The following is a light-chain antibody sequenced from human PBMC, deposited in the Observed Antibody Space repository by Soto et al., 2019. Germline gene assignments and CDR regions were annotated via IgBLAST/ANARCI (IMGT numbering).Light chain of an antibody. CDR1: SPNIGRNT. J-gene: IGLJ1*01. Sequence: LTQPHSASGTPGQRVTISCSGSSPNIGRNTVSWYQHLPRTAPKLLIYSNNQRPSGVPDRFSGSKSGTSASLAINGLQSEDEADYYCAACDDTLNGLYVCGTGTKVTVL. V-gene: IGLV1-44*01. CDR2: SNN. CDR3: AACDDTLNGLYV.